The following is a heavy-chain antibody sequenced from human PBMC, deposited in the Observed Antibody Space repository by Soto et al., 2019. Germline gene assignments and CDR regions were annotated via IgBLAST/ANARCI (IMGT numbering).Heavy chain of an antibody. CDR3: AKDLYLSSWYDY. Sequence: GGSLRLSCASSGFTFSSYGMHLVRQAPGKGLEWVAVISYDGSNKYYADSVKGRFTISRDNSKNTLYLQMNSLRAEDTAVYYCAKDLYLSSWYDYWGQGTLVTVSS. V-gene: IGHV3-30*18. CDR2: ISYDGSNK. J-gene: IGHJ4*02. D-gene: IGHD6-13*01. CDR1: GFTFSSYG.